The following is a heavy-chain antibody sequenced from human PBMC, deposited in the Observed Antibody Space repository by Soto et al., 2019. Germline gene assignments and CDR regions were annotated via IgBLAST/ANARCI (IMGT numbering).Heavy chain of an antibody. Sequence: SEXLSLTCAVYGGSFSGYYWSWIRQPPGKGLEWIGEINHSGSTNYNPSLKSRVTISVDTSKNQFSLKLSSVTAADTAVYYCASFHDYSNNRIDYWGQGTLVTVSS. J-gene: IGHJ4*02. CDR1: GGSFSGYY. D-gene: IGHD4-4*01. CDR2: INHSGST. V-gene: IGHV4-34*01. CDR3: ASFHDYSNNRIDY.